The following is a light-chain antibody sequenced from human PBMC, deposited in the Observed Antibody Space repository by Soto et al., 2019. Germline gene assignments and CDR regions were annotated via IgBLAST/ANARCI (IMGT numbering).Light chain of an antibody. V-gene: IGKV3-11*01. CDR3: VQRTTWPWT. CDR1: QSVSSH. CDR2: DAS. J-gene: IGKJ1*01. Sequence: EIVLTQSPGTLSLSPGERATLSCRASQSVSSHLAWYQQKPGQAPRLLIYDASNRATGIPARFIGSGSGTDFTLTISSLEPEHFAVYHCVQRTTWPWTCGQGSKVEIK.